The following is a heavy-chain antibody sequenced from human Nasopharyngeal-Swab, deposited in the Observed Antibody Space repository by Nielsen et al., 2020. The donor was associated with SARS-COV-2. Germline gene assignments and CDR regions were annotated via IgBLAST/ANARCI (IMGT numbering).Heavy chain of an antibody. CDR1: GVSISSCSYY. CDR2: MYTSGST. D-gene: IGHD3-9*01. V-gene: IGHV4-61*09. J-gene: IGHJ6*02. CDR3: AREDRWTLTSFYYALDV. Sequence: SETLSLTCSVSGVSISSCSYYWSWIRQPAGKGLEWIGHMYTSGSTNYNPSLKSRVAISIDTSKNQFSLRLSSVTAADTAVYYCAREDRWTLTSFYYALDVWGQGTTVTVSS.